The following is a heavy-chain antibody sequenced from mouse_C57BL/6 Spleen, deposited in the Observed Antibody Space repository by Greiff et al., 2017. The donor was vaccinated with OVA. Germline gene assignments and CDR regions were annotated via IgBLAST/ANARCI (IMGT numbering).Heavy chain of an antibody. J-gene: IGHJ4*01. Sequence: LQQSGPELVKPGASVKISCKASGYSFTDYNMNWVKQSTGKSLEWIGVINPNYGTTSYNQKFKGKATLTVDQSSSTAYMKLDSLTSEDSAVDYCARSNDYAYYAMDYWGQGTSVTVSS. D-gene: IGHD2-4*01. CDR2: INPNYGTT. V-gene: IGHV1-39*01. CDR3: ARSNDYAYYAMDY. CDR1: GYSFTDYN.